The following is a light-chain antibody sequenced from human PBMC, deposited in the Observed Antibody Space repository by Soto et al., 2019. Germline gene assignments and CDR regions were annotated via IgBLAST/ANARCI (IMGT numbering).Light chain of an antibody. CDR2: SAS. J-gene: IGKJ2*01. CDR3: QQVKSYPYT. CDR1: QDISNF. V-gene: IGKV1-9*01. Sequence: IPLTQSPSPLSASVGDRVTIACRASQDISNFLAWYQQRPGKAPKLLIYSASTLQTGVPSRFSGSRSGTDFTLTLSSLQPEDFATYYCQQVKSYPYTSGQGTKLEI.